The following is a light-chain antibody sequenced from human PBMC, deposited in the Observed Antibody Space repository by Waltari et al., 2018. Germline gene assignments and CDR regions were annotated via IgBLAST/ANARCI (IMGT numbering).Light chain of an antibody. Sequence: QSVLAQPPSASGTPGPRVTLPCAGSSSNLGRNYVYWYQPFPGTAPKVLIYRNNERPSGVPDRFSGSKSGTSASLAISGLRSEDEADYYCAAWDDSLRSPIFGGGTKLTVL. J-gene: IGLJ2*01. CDR2: RNN. CDR3: AAWDDSLRSPI. CDR1: SSNLGRNY. V-gene: IGLV1-47*01.